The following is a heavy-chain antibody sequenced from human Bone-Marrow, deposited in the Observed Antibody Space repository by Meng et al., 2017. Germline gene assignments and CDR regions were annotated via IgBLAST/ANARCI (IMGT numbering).Heavy chain of an antibody. CDR1: GFTFSSYA. V-gene: IGHV3-30*04. Sequence: GGSLRLSCAASGFTFSSYAMHWVRQAPGKGLEWVAVISYDGSNKYYADSVKGRFTISRDNSKNTLYLQMNSLRAEDTAVYYCARGSTGEPFYYYGMDVWGQGTTVTVSS. D-gene: IGHD1-14*01. CDR2: ISYDGSNK. J-gene: IGHJ6*02. CDR3: ARGSTGEPFYYYGMDV.